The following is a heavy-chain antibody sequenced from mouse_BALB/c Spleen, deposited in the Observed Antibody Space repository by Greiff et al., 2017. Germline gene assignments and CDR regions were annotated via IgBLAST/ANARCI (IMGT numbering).Heavy chain of an antibody. CDR3: ARELWSDY. D-gene: IGHD1-1*02. V-gene: IGHV1-54*01. J-gene: IGHJ2*01. Sequence: QVQLKQSGAELVRPGTSVKVSCKASGYAFTNYLIEWVKQRPGQGLEWIGVINPVSGGTNYNEKFKGKATLTADKSSSTAYMQLSSLTSDDSAVYFCARELWSDYWGQGTTLTVSS. CDR2: INPVSGGT. CDR1: GYAFTNYL.